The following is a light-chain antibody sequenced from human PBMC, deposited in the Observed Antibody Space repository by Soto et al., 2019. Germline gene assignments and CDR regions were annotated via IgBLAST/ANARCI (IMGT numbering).Light chain of an antibody. Sequence: EIVLTQSPGTLSLSPGERATLSCRASQSVTSSYLAWYQQTPGQAPRLLIYGASTRATGIPDRFSGSGSDTDFTLTISRLEPEDFAVYYCQHYGSSPSTFGQGTKVEIK. CDR3: QHYGSSPST. V-gene: IGKV3-20*01. J-gene: IGKJ1*01. CDR1: QSVTSSY. CDR2: GAS.